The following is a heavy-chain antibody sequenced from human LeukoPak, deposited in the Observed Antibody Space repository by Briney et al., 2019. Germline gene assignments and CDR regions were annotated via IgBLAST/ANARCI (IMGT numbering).Heavy chain of an antibody. CDR1: NGSIRNYY. J-gene: IGHJ4*02. D-gene: IGHD3-9*01. CDR3: ARISWAATHSDY. V-gene: IGHV4-59*01. Sequence: SETLSLTCTVSNGSIRNYYWSWIRQPPGKGPEWIGYIYYSGSTNYNPSLKSRVTISLDTSKKQFSLKLSSATAADTAMYYCARISWAATHSDYWGQGTLVTVSS. CDR2: IYYSGST.